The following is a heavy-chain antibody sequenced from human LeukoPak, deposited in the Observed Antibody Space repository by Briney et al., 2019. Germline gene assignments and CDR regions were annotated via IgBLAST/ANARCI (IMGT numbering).Heavy chain of an antibody. D-gene: IGHD2-15*01. V-gene: IGHV1-18*01. CDR2: ISAYDGLR. CDR3: ATAIVVVVASTAAFDI. CDR1: GYTFTTYG. J-gene: IGHJ3*02. Sequence: ASVKVSCRASGYTFTTYGISWVRQAPGLGLEWMAWISAYDGLRNDAQKFQGRVTTTIDTSTNTAYMELRSLRSDDTAVYYCATAIVVVVASTAAFDIWGQGTMVTVSS.